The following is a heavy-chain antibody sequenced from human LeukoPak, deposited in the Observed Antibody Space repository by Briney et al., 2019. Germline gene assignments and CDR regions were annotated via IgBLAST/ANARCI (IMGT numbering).Heavy chain of an antibody. D-gene: IGHD3-10*01. CDR1: GYTFTSYG. Sequence: ASVKVSCKASGYTFTSYGISWVRQAPGQGLEWMGWISAYNGNTNYAQKLQGRVTMTTDTSTSTAYMELRSLRSDDTAVYYCARDRHRSSMVRGAVVYWGQGTLVTVSS. CDR2: ISAYNGNT. CDR3: ARDRHRSSMVRGAVVY. V-gene: IGHV1-18*01. J-gene: IGHJ4*02.